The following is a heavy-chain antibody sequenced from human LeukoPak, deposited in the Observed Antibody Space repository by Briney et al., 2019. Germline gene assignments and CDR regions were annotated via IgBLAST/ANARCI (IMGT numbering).Heavy chain of an antibody. J-gene: IGHJ5*02. CDR2: MNPKTGNT. CDR3: ARGPALHKNWVGGRWFDP. D-gene: IGHD3-16*01. V-gene: IGHV1-8*01. CDR1: GYTFTNYD. Sequence: ASVKVSCKASGYTFTNYDINWVRQATGQGLEWMGWMNPKTGNTGYAQNFQGRVTMTRDTSESTAYMELSSLRSEDTAMYYCARGPALHKNWVGGRWFDPWGQGTLVTVSS.